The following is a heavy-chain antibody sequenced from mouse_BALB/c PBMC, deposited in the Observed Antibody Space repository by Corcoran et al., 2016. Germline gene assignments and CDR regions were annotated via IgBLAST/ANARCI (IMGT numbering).Heavy chain of an antibody. D-gene: IGHD2-13*01. V-gene: IGHV1S136*01. J-gene: IGHJ4*01. Sequence: EVQLQQSGPELVKPGASVKMSCKASGYTFTSYVMHWVKQKPGQGLEWIGYINPYNDGTKYNEKFKGKATLTSDKSSSTAYMELSSLTSEDSAVYYCSRMGDDYAMDYWGQGLSVTVS. CDR3: SRMGDDYAMDY. CDR1: GYTFTSYV. CDR2: INPYNDGT.